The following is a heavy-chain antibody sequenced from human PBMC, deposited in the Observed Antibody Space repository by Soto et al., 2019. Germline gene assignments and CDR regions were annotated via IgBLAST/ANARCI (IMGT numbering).Heavy chain of an antibody. CDR3: ARDYDYVWGSYRYLGHDAFDI. CDR1: GYTFTSYG. Sequence: QVQLVQSGAEVKKPGASVKVSCKASGYTFTSYGISWVRQAPGQGLEWMGWISAYNGNTNYAQKLQGRVTMTTDPSTSTAYMELRSLRSDDTAVYYCARDYDYVWGSYRYLGHDAFDIWGQGTMVTVSS. J-gene: IGHJ3*02. V-gene: IGHV1-18*01. CDR2: ISAYNGNT. D-gene: IGHD3-16*02.